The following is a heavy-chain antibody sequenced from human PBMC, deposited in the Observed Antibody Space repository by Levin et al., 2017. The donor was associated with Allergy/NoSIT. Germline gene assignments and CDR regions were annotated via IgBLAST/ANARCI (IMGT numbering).Heavy chain of an antibody. V-gene: IGHV4-34*01. CDR1: GGSFSGYY. J-gene: IGHJ4*02. CDR3: ARGNYDYVWGSYRLRTYFDY. D-gene: IGHD3-16*02. CDR2: INHSGST. Sequence: PSETLSLTCAVYGGSFSGYYWSWIRQPPGKGLEWIGEINHSGSTNYNPSLKSRVTISVDTSKNQFSLKLSSVTAADTAVYYCARGNYDYVWGSYRLRTYFDYWGQGTLVTVSS.